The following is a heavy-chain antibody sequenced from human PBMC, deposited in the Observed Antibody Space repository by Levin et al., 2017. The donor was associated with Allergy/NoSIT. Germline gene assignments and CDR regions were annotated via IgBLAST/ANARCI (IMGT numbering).Heavy chain of an antibody. CDR3: ARLAVLRYFDWLLQPYYYGMDV. J-gene: IGHJ6*02. CDR1: GGSISSSSYY. Sequence: SETLSLTCTVSGGSISSSSYYWGWIRQPPGKGLEWIGSIYYSGSTYYNPSLKSRVTISVDTSKNQFSLKLSSVTAADTAVYYCARLAVLRYFDWLLQPYYYGMDVWGQGTTVTVSS. D-gene: IGHD3-9*01. V-gene: IGHV4-39*07. CDR2: IYYSGST.